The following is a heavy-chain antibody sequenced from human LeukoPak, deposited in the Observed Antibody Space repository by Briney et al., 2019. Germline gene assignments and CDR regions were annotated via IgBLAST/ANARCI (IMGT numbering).Heavy chain of an antibody. CDR1: GFAFDDFA. J-gene: IGHJ4*02. CDR2: IRRRAYGGAA. Sequence: GGSLRLSCTTSGFAFDDFAMSWVRQPAGKGLEWVGFIRRRAYGGAAEYAASVKGRFIISRDDSKGIAYSQMNSLKTEDTAVCYCSRNGLVDFDYWGQGSRVIVSP. CDR3: SRNGLVDFDY. V-gene: IGHV3-49*04.